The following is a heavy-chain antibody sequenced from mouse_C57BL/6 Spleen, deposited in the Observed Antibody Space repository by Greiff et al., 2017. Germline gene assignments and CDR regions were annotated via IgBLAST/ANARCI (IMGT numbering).Heavy chain of an antibody. Sequence: VQLQQSGAELARPGASVKLSCKASGYTFTSYGISWVKQRTGQGLEWIGEIYPRSGNTYYNAKFKGKATLTADNSSSTAYMELRSLTSEDSAVYFCASYGSSPINYWGQGTSVTVSA. D-gene: IGHD1-1*01. V-gene: IGHV1-81*01. CDR3: ASYGSSPINY. J-gene: IGHJ4*01. CDR2: IYPRSGNT. CDR1: GYTFTSYG.